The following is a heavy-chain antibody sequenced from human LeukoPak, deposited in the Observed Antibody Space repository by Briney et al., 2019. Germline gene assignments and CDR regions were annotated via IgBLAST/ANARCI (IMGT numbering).Heavy chain of an antibody. CDR2: ISGSGGST. V-gene: IGHV3-23*01. D-gene: IGHD3-16*01. J-gene: IGHJ4*02. CDR3: AKARQGLRLGESDY. Sequence: GASLRLSCAASGFTFSSHAMSWVRQAPGKGLEWVSAISGSGGSTYYADSVKGRFTISRDNSKNTLYLQMNSLRAEDTAVYYCAKARQGLRLGESDYWGQGTLVTVSS. CDR1: GFTFSSHA.